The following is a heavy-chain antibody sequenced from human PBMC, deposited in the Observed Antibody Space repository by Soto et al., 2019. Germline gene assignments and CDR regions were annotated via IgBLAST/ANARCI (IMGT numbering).Heavy chain of an antibody. J-gene: IGHJ6*02. CDR3: ARATGYSSSVFYGMDC. CDR2: INPNSGGT. CDR1: GYPFTGYY. V-gene: IGHV1-2*02. Sequence: QVQLVQSGADGKKPGASVKVSCKASGYPFTGYYMHWVRHAPGQGLEWMGWINPNSGGTDYAQKVQGRFTMARDTSTTTASIELSSLRSADTAVYYCARATGYSSSVFYGMDCWGQGTTVTVSS. D-gene: IGHD6-19*01.